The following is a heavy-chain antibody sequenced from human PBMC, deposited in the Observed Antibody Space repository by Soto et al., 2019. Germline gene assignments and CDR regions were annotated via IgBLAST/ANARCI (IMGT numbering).Heavy chain of an antibody. CDR2: VSAGGDMT. J-gene: IGHJ6*02. Sequence: DVQLLESGGLLVQPGGSLRLSCAASGFTFSSYAMSWVRQAPGKGLEWVSSVSAGGDMTYYSDSVKGRFTISRDNSTNALFLQMNSQRIEDTALYYCARGDRGGSGSPASYYYSGLDVWGQGTTVTVS. V-gene: IGHV3-23*01. CDR3: ARGDRGGSGSPASYYYSGLDV. CDR1: GFTFSSYA. D-gene: IGHD3-10*01.